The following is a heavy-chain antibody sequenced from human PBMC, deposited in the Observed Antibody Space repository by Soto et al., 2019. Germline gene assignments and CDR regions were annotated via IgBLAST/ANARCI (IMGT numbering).Heavy chain of an antibody. CDR2: ISAYNGNT. Sequence: ASVKVSCKASGYTFTSYGISWVRQAPGQGLEWMGWISAYNGNTNYAQKLQGRVTMTTDTSTSTAYMELRSLRSDDTAVYYCARVLWFGEVYYYYYMDVWGKGTTVTVS. CDR3: ARVLWFGEVYYYYYMDV. J-gene: IGHJ6*03. CDR1: GYTFTSYG. V-gene: IGHV1-18*01. D-gene: IGHD3-10*01.